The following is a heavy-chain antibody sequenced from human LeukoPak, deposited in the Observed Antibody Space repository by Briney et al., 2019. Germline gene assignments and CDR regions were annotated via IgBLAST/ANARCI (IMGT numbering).Heavy chain of an antibody. V-gene: IGHV1-8*01. CDR1: GYTFTSYD. Sequence: ASVKVSCKASGYTFTSYDINWVRQATGQGLEWMGWMNPNSGNTGYAQKFQGRVTMTRNTSISTAYIELSSLRSEDTAVYYCARAPWYSSSSKNSGRYTKGYYYYGMDVWGQGTTVTVSS. CDR2: MNPNSGNT. D-gene: IGHD6-6*01. CDR3: ARAPWYSSSSKNSGRYTKGYYYYGMDV. J-gene: IGHJ6*02.